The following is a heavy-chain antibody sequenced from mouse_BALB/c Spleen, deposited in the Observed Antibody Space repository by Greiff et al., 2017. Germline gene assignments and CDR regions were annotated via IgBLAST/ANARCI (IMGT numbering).Heavy chain of an antibody. V-gene: IGHV5-9-4*01. CDR1: GFTFSSYA. J-gene: IGHJ1*01. D-gene: IGHD4-1*02. Sequence: EVKLVESGGGLVKPGGSLKLSCAASGFTFSSYAMSWVRQSPEKRLEWVAEISSGGSYTYYPDTVTGRFTISRDNAKNTLYLEMSSLRSEDTAMYYCARDGGQLGRYFDGWGAGTTVTVSS. CDR2: ISSGGSYT. CDR3: ARDGGQLGRYFDG.